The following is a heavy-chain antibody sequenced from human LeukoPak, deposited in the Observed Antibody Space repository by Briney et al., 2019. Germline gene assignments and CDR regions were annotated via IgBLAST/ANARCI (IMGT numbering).Heavy chain of an antibody. J-gene: IGHJ5*02. V-gene: IGHV4-31*03. CDR3: ARHKYKGYGDYA. Sequence: SETLSLTCNVSRGSTSSGGHYWSWIRQRPGKGLEWMGYTYFTGSTYYNPSLQSRLIISADTSMTQFSLRLRSVTAADTAVYYCARHKYKGYGDYAWGQGTLVTVSS. D-gene: IGHD4-17*01. CDR2: TYFTGST. CDR1: RGSTSSGGHY.